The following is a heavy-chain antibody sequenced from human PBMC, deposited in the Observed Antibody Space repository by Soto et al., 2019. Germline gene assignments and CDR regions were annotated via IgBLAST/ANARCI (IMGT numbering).Heavy chain of an antibody. V-gene: IGHV1-18*01. CDR3: ARDPGYCTNGVCFRGRYFDY. CDR2: ISAYNGNT. J-gene: IGHJ4*02. Sequence: GASVKVSCKASGYTFTSYGISWVRQAPGQGIEWMGWISAYNGNTNYAQKLQGRVTMTTDTSTSTAYMELRSLRSDDTAVYYCARDPGYCTNGVCFRGRYFDYWGQGTLVTVSS. CDR1: GYTFTSYG. D-gene: IGHD2-8*01.